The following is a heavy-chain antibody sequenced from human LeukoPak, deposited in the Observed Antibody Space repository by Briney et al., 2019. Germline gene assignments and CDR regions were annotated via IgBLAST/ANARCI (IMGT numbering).Heavy chain of an antibody. CDR1: GGSISSYY. CDR2: IYYGGGT. V-gene: IGHV4-59*01. D-gene: IGHD5-12*01. CDR3: ARGGRWLQSYFDY. J-gene: IGHJ4*02. Sequence: SETLSLTCTVSGGSISSYYWSWIRQPPGKGLEWIGYIYYGGGTNYNPSLKSRVTISVDTSKNQFSLKLTSVTAADTAVYYCARGGRWLQSYFDYWGQGTLVTVSS.